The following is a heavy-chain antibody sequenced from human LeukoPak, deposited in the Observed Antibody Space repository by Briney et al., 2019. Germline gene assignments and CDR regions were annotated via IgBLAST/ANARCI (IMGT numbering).Heavy chain of an antibody. V-gene: IGHV1-69*13. J-gene: IGHJ4*02. Sequence: ASVKVSCKASGGTSSSYAISWVRQAPGQGLEWMGGIIPIFGTANYAQKFQGRVTITADESTSTAYMELSSLRSEDTAVYYCARAGGYCGRISCPYYFDYWGQGSLVAVSS. CDR1: GGTSSSYA. CDR2: IIPIFGTA. D-gene: IGHD2-15*01. CDR3: ARAGGYCGRISCPYYFDY.